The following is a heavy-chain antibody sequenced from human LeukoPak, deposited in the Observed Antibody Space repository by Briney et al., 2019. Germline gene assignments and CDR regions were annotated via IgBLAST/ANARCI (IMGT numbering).Heavy chain of an antibody. V-gene: IGHV1-2*02. CDR3: ARTSHYVDIAATIPYGIYYFDY. D-gene: IGHD5-12*01. CDR2: INPNSGGT. CDR1: GYTFTGYY. Sequence: GASVKVSCKASGYTFTGYYMHWVRRAPGQGLEWMGWINPNSGGTNYAQKFQGRVTMTRDTSISTAYMELSRLRSDDTAVYYCARTSHYVDIAATIPYGIYYFDYWGQGTLVTVSS. J-gene: IGHJ4*02.